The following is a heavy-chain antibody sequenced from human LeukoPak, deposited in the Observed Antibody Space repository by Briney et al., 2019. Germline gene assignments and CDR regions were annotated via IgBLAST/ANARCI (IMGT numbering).Heavy chain of an antibody. CDR1: GFTVSSSY. D-gene: IGHD2-2*01. CDR3: ARVSLLPAAMGYYYYYYMDL. CDR2: IYSGGSA. Sequence: GGSLRLSCAASGFTVSSSYMSWVRQAPGKGLEWVSVIYSGGSAFYADSVKGRFTVSRDSSKNTLYLQMNSLRAEDTAVYYCARVSLLPAAMGYYYYYYMDLWGKGTTVTVSS. J-gene: IGHJ6*03. V-gene: IGHV3-53*01.